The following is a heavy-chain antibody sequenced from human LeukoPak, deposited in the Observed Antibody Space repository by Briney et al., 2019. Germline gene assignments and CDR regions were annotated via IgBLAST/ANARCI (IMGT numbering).Heavy chain of an antibody. Sequence: SETLSLTCTVSGGSISNYYWSWIRQPPGKGLEWIGYIYYSGSTNYNPSLKSQVTISVDTSKNQFSLKLSSVTAADTAVYYCARDPTGFRVYDYWGQGTLVTVSS. CDR3: ARDPTGFRVYDY. J-gene: IGHJ4*02. CDR1: GGSISNYY. D-gene: IGHD6-6*01. V-gene: IGHV4-59*01. CDR2: IYYSGST.